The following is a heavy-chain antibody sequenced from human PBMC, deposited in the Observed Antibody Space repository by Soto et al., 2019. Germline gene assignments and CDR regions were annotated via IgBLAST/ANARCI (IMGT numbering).Heavy chain of an antibody. CDR1: CGAISGYY. Sequence: SETLSLTCTFTCGAISGYYWTWIRQSDGEGLEWIGRIYSSGSTNCNPSLKSRVTISLDTSMNYFSLGLSSVTAADTAVYYCARGQRFSDWFDPWGQGTLVTVSS. CDR2: IYSSGST. CDR3: ARGQRFSDWFDP. J-gene: IGHJ5*02. D-gene: IGHD3-3*01. V-gene: IGHV4-4*07.